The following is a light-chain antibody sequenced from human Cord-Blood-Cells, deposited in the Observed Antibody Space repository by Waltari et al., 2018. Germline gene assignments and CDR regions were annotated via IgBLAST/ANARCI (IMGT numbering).Light chain of an antibody. Sequence: QSALTQPRSVSGSPGQSVPISCTGTSSDAGGNNYVSWYQQHPGKAPKLMIYDVSKRPSGVPDRFSGSKSGNTASLTISGLQAEDEADYYCCSYAGSYTYVFGTGTKVTVL. CDR1: SSDAGGNNY. V-gene: IGLV2-11*01. J-gene: IGLJ1*01. CDR3: CSYAGSYTYV. CDR2: DVS.